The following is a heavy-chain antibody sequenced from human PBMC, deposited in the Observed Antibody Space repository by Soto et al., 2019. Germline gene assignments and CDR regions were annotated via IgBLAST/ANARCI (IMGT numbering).Heavy chain of an antibody. J-gene: IGHJ4*02. CDR1: GGTFSSYA. CDR3: ARDVIAAAGTAG. V-gene: IGHV1-69*05. CDR2: IIPIFGTA. D-gene: IGHD6-13*01. Sequence: QVQLVQSGAEVKKPGSSVKVSCKASGGTFSSYAISWVRQAPGQGHEWMGGIIPIFGTANYAQKFQGRVTITTDESTSTAYKELRSLRSEDTAVYYCARDVIAAAGTAGWGQGTLVTVSS.